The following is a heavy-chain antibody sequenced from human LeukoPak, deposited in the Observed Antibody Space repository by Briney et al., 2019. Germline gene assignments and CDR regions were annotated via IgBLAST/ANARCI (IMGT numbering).Heavy chain of an antibody. CDR3: ARDNPHTMVRGVIPFDY. J-gene: IGHJ4*02. V-gene: IGHV1-69*01. CDR1: GGTFSSYA. CDR2: IIPIFRTA. D-gene: IGHD3-10*01. Sequence: GSSVKVSCKASGGTFSSYAISWVRQAPGQGLEWMGGIIPIFRTANYAQKFQGRVTITADESTSTAYMELSSLRSEDTAVYYCARDNPHTMVRGVIPFDYWGQGTLVTVSS.